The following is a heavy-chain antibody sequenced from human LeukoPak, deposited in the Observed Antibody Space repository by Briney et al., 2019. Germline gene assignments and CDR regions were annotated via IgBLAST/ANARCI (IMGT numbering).Heavy chain of an antibody. D-gene: IGHD6-19*01. CDR1: GFTFSSYG. CDR2: IRYDGSNK. V-gene: IGHV3-30*02. CDR3: AKGLYSSGWSLDY. Sequence: GGSLRLSCAASGFTFSSYGMHWVRQAPGKGLEWVAFIRYDGSNKYYADSVKGRFTISRDNSKNTLYLQMNSLRAEDTAVYYCAKGLYSSGWSLDYWGQGTLVTVSS. J-gene: IGHJ4*02.